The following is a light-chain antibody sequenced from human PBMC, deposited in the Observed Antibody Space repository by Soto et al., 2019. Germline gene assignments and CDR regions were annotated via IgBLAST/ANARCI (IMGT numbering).Light chain of an antibody. Sequence: QSALTQPPSASGSPGQSVTISCTGTSSDVGAYNYVSWYQLHPGKAPKLIIYDVTKRPSGVHDRFSGSKSGTTAFLTVSGLQAEDEADYYCTSYAGSNNYVVFGGGTKVTVL. CDR1: SSDVGAYNY. CDR2: DVT. CDR3: TSYAGSNNYVV. J-gene: IGLJ3*02. V-gene: IGLV2-8*01.